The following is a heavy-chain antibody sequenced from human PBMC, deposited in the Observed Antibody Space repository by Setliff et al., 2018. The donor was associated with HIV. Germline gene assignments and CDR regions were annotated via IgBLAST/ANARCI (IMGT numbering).Heavy chain of an antibody. J-gene: IGHJ4*02. CDR1: GGSIRSSNYY. D-gene: IGHD6-13*01. V-gene: IGHV4-39*07. CDR2: IYYTGST. CDR3: ARDSIAAAGKFTFDY. Sequence: SETLSLTCTVSGGSIRSSNYYWGWIRQPPGKGLEWIGHIYYTGSTYYNPSLKSRVTISVDTSKNQFSLKLSSVTAADTAVYYCARDSIAAAGKFTFDYWGQGTLVTVSS.